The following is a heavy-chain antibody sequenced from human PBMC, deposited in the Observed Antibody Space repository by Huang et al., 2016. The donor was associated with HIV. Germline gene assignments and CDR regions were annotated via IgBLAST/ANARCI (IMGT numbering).Heavy chain of an antibody. Sequence: QVRLQQWGGGLVRPSETLSRTCAVYGGPFSTHYWSWIRQSPGKGLEWIAEIKYNGHANFNPSLRRRVSSSVETSKNQFSLNVTSVTAADTAIYYCARGRDTTEMDTVDDALDVWDQGTLVIVSS. CDR1: GGPFSTHY. J-gene: IGHJ3*01. CDR2: IKYNGHA. D-gene: IGHD1-1*01. V-gene: IGHV4-34*02. CDR3: ARGRDTTEMDTVDDALDV.